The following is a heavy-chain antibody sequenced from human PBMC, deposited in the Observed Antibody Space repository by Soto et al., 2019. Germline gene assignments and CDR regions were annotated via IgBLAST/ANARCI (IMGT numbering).Heavy chain of an antibody. J-gene: IGHJ4*02. Sequence: GASVKVSCKASGYTFTSYGSSWVRQAPGQGLEWMGWISAYNGNTNYAQKLQGRVTMTTDTSTSTAYMELRSLRSDDTAVYYCARDSIMITFGGVIVRDYYFDYWGQGTLVTVSS. CDR3: ARDSIMITFGGVIVRDYYFDY. V-gene: IGHV1-18*04. D-gene: IGHD3-16*02. CDR1: GYTFTSYG. CDR2: ISAYNGNT.